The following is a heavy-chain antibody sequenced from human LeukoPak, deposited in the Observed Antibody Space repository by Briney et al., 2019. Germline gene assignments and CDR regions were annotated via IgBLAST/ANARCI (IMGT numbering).Heavy chain of an antibody. Sequence: ASVKLSRKSSGYTFTSYGISWVRQAPGPGLEWMGWISAYNGNTNYAQKLQGRVTMTTEQSMSTAYVELRSLRSDDTGVDYCARVRIVVVVAATFGDWFDPWGQGTLVTVSS. V-gene: IGHV1-18*01. CDR1: GYTFTSYG. D-gene: IGHD2-15*01. J-gene: IGHJ5*02. CDR3: ARVRIVVVVAATFGDWFDP. CDR2: ISAYNGNT.